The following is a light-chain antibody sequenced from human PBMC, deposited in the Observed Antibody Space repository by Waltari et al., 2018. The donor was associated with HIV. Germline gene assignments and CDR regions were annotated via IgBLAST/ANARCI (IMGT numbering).Light chain of an antibody. CDR1: ISNLGGNF. CDR3: STWDNSLSHWV. Sequence: QSVVTQPPSASGTPGQNISISCSGDISNLGGNFVYWYQQRPGTAPRLLIYRNGQRPSGVPDRFSGSKSATSASLAISGLRSEDEGDYHCSTWDNSLSHWVFGGGTKVTVL. CDR2: RNG. V-gene: IGLV1-47*01. J-gene: IGLJ3*02.